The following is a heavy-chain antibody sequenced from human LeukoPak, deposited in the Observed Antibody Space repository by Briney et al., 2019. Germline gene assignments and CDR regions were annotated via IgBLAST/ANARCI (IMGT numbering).Heavy chain of an antibody. CDR2: INPNSGGT. Sequence: ASVKVSCKASGYTFTGYYMHWVRQAPGQGLEWMGWINPNSGGTNYAQKFQGRVTMTRDTSISTAYMELSRLRFDDTAVYYCARASNYYDSSGYPYWGQGTLVTVSS. D-gene: IGHD3-22*01. CDR3: ARASNYYDSSGYPY. CDR1: GYTFTGYY. J-gene: IGHJ4*02. V-gene: IGHV1-2*02.